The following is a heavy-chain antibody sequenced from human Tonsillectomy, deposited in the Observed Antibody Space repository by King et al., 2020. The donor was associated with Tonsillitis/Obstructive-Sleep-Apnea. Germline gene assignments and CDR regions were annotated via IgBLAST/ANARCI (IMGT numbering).Heavy chain of an antibody. CDR3: ARDLPIELIPVPIKGGFDY. CDR1: GFPFSSYA. J-gene: IGHJ4*02. D-gene: IGHD2-2*02. V-gene: IGHV3-30*04. CDR2: ISYDGSNK. Sequence: VQLVESGGGVVQPGRSLRLSCAASGFPFSSYAMHWVRQAPGKGLEWVAVISYDGSNKYYADSVKGRFTISRDNSKNTLYLQMNSLRAEDTAVYYCARDLPIELIPVPIKGGFDYWGQGTLVTVSS.